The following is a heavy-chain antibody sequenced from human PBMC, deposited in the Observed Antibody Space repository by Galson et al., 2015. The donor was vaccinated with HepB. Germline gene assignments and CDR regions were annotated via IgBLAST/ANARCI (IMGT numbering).Heavy chain of an antibody. CDR2: ISSDGSST. J-gene: IGHJ6*02. V-gene: IGHV3-74*01. CDR3: ARGVERYSGTWYNYYYGLDV. CDR1: GFTFGTYW. Sequence: SLRLSCAASGFTFGTYWMYWVRQAPGTGLVWVSRISSDGSSTRYADSVKGRFTISRDNAKNTMYLQVDSLRAEDTAVYYCARGVERYSGTWYNYYYGLDVWGQGTTVTVSS. D-gene: IGHD6-13*01.